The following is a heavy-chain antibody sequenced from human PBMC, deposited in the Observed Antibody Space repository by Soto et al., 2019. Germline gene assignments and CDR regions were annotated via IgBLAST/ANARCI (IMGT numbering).Heavy chain of an antibody. CDR1: GGSMSRGGQS. CDR3: ASAPPGFSPRWDV. V-gene: IGHV4-30-2*01. Sequence: QVVLQESGPGLVKPSQTLSLTCAVSGGSMSRGGQSWSWIRQPPGKGLEWLGFIYYTGSTYYNPSLKSRVTPAVDRSKKQFSLKLTSVTAAATAMYFCASAPPGFSPRWDVWGQGTTVTVSS. D-gene: IGHD3-10*01. CDR2: IYYTGST. J-gene: IGHJ6*02.